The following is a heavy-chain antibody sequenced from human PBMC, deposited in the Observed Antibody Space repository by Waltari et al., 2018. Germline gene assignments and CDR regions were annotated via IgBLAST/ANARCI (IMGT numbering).Heavy chain of an antibody. J-gene: IGHJ4*02. D-gene: IGHD3-22*01. V-gene: IGHV4-61*02. CDR3: ARSSALSGYYVTFED. Sequence: QLQESGPRLLKSSETLSLTCSVSGYSIISGNYYWSWIRQPAGKGLEWIGRIYTSGSTTYNPPLKSRVTISVDTSKNQFSLKLSSVAAADTAVYYCARSSALSGYYVTFEDWGQGTLVTVSS. CDR1: GYSIISGNYY. CDR2: IYTSGST.